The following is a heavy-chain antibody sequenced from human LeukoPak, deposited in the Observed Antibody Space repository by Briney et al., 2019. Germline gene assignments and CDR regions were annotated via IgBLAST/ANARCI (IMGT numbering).Heavy chain of an antibody. D-gene: IGHD6-13*01. CDR2: INSDGSTT. J-gene: IGHJ4*02. V-gene: IGHV3-74*01. CDR3: ARAGKKVTSSSLTDY. Sequence: AGSLRLSCAAFEFTFSSYWMHWVRQAPGKGLVWVSRINSDGSTTTYAESVKGRFTISRDNAKNTLYLQMNSLRAEDTAVYYCARAGKKVTSSSLTDYWGQGTLVTVSS. CDR1: EFTFSSYW.